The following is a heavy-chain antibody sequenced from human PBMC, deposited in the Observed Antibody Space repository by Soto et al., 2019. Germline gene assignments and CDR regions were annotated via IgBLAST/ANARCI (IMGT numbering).Heavy chain of an antibody. J-gene: IGHJ4*02. V-gene: IGHV1-69*13. CDR3: ARAPILSGVTIYEHYFGA. D-gene: IGHD3-10*01. Sequence: GXSVKVCFKASGGTFSSSVSRLLRQAPGQGLEWTGGIIPLFDTKNYAQKLQGRLTFSADESTSTAYMELSSLRSEDTAVYYCARAPILSGVTIYEHYFGAWGQGTPVTVSP. CDR2: IIPLFDTK. CDR1: GGTFSSSV.